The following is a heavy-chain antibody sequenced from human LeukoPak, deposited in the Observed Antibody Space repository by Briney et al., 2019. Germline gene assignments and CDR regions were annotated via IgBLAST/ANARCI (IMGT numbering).Heavy chain of an antibody. J-gene: IGHJ4*02. Sequence: QAGRSLRLSCAPSGFTVSIYAMSWVRQAPGKGLEWVSAIIGSGGSTYYADSVKGRFTISRHNSKNTLYMQMNSLRAEDTAVYFCAKRDLWGQGTLVTVSS. CDR1: GFTVSIYA. CDR3: AKRDL. CDR2: IIGSGGST. D-gene: IGHD5-24*01. V-gene: IGHV3-23*01.